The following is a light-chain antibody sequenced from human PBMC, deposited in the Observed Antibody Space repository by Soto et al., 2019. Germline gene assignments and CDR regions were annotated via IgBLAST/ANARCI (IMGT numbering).Light chain of an antibody. CDR2: EVS. CDR1: SSDVGAYNY. J-gene: IGLJ3*02. CDR3: SSYTTSSTSRV. Sequence: QSALTQPASVSGSPGQSITISCTGTSSDVGAYNYVSWYQQHPGKAPKLMIYEVSNRPSGVSNRFSGSKSGNTASLTISGLQAEDESDYCCSSYTTSSTSRVFGGGTKVTVL. V-gene: IGLV2-14*01.